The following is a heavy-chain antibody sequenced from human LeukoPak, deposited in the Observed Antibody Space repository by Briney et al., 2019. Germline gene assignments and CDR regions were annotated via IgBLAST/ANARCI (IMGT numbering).Heavy chain of an antibody. CDR3: ARGRSPGIIAAQDY. CDR1: GFTFSSYS. V-gene: IGHV3-21*01. D-gene: IGHD6-6*01. CDR2: ISSSSSYI. Sequence: GGSLRLSCAASGFTFSSYSMNWVRQAPGKGLEWVSSISSSSSYIYYADSVKGRFTISRDNAKNSLYLQMNSLRAEDTAVYYCARGRSPGIIAAQDYWGQGTLVTVSS. J-gene: IGHJ4*02.